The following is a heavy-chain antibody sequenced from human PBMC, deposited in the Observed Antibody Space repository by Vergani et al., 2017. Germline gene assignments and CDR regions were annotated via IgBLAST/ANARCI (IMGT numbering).Heavy chain of an antibody. CDR2: IIPIFGTA. D-gene: IGHD3-22*01. CDR3: ARRAITMIVGYYFDY. J-gene: IGHJ4*02. V-gene: IGHV1-69*13. Sequence: QVQLVQSGAEVKKPGASVKVSCKASGYTFTSYAMHWVRQAPGQRLEWMGGIIPIFGTANYAQKFQGRVTITADESTSTAYMELSSLISEDTAVYYCARRAITMIVGYYFDYWGQGTLVTVSS. CDR1: GYTFTSYA.